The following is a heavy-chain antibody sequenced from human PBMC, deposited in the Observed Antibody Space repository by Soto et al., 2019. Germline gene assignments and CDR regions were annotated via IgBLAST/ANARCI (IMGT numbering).Heavy chain of an antibody. D-gene: IGHD2-15*01. J-gene: IGHJ6*02. CDR3: ARLGGGCSGGSCYYYYGMDV. Sequence: GESLKISCKGSAYSFTSYWISWVRQMPGKGLEWMGRIDPSDSYTNYSPSFQGHVTISADKSISTAYLQWSSLKASDTAMYYCARLGGGCSGGSCYYYYGMDVWGQGTTVTVSS. CDR1: AYSFTSYW. CDR2: IDPSDSYT. V-gene: IGHV5-10-1*01.